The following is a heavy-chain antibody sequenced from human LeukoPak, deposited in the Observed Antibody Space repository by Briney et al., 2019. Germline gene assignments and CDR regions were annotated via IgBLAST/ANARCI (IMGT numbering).Heavy chain of an antibody. Sequence: GGSLRLSCAASGFTFSSYAMSWVRQAPGKGLEWVSAISGSGGSTYYADSVKGRFTISRDNSKNTLYLQMNSLRAEDTAVYYCAKDNQPSNYYDSSGYLHYWGQGTLVTVSS. V-gene: IGHV3-23*01. J-gene: IGHJ4*02. D-gene: IGHD3-22*01. CDR3: AKDNQPSNYYDSSGYLHY. CDR1: GFTFSSYA. CDR2: ISGSGGST.